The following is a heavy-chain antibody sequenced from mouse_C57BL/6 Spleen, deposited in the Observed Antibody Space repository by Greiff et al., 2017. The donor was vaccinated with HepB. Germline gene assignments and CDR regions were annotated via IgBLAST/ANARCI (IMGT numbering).Heavy chain of an antibody. CDR3: ARREDPYYSDWYFDV. J-gene: IGHJ1*03. Sequence: QVQLQQSGPELVKPGASVKLSCKASGYTFTSYDINWVKQRPGQGLEWIGWIYPRDGSTKYNEKFKGKATLTVDTSSSTAYMELHSLTSEDSAVYFCARREDPYYSDWYFDVWGTGTTVTVSS. V-gene: IGHV1-85*01. CDR1: GYTFTSYD. CDR2: IYPRDGST. D-gene: IGHD2-12*01.